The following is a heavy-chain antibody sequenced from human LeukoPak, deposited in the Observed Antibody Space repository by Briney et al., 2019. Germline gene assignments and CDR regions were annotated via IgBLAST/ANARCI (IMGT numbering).Heavy chain of an antibody. CDR1: GGSISSYY. V-gene: IGHV4-59*01. CDR2: IYYSGST. J-gene: IGHJ4*02. Sequence: TSETLSLTCTVSGGSISSYYWSWIRQPPGKGLEWIGYIYYSGSTNYNPSLKSRVTISADTSKNQFSLKLNSLTTADTAVYYCTRGAGWLIDYWGQGILVTVSS. D-gene: IGHD3-16*01. CDR3: TRGAGWLIDY.